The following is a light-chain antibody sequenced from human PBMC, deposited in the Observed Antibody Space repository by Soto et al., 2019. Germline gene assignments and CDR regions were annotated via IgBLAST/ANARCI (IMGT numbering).Light chain of an antibody. CDR3: QQYGSSPRT. CDR2: GAS. V-gene: IGKV3-20*01. CDR1: QSVSSSY. J-gene: IGKJ1*01. Sequence: EIVLTQSPGTLSLSPGERATLSCRASQSVSSSYLAWYQQKPGQAPRLLIYGASSRATGIPDRFSGSGSGTSFTLTISSLEPEVLALYYCQQYGSSPRTFGQGTKVEIK.